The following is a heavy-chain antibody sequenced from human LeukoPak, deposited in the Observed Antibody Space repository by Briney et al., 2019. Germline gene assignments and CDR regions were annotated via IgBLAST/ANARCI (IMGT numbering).Heavy chain of an antibody. J-gene: IGHJ4*02. V-gene: IGHV3-23*01. CDR2: ITATGGAT. D-gene: IGHD6-13*01. CDR3: AKDRQQLATDFDY. CDR1: GFTFRNYA. Sequence: GGSLRLSCAASGFTFRNYAMSWVRQAPGMGLEWVSAITATGGATYSADSVKGRFTISRDNSKNTVYLRMNSLRAEDTAVYYCAKDRQQLATDFDYWGQGTLVTVSA.